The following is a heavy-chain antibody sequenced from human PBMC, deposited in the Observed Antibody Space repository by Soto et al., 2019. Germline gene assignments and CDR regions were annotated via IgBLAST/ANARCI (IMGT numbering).Heavy chain of an antibody. Sequence: QVQLQESGPGLVKPSETLSLTCTVSGGSISSYYWSWIRQPPGKGLEWIGYIYYSGGTNYNPSLKSRVTISVDTSKNQFSLKLSSVTAADTAVYYCARAGSGGYCSGGSCYTKYYFDYWGQGTLVTVSS. CDR3: ARAGSGGYCSGGSCYTKYYFDY. CDR1: GGSISSYY. J-gene: IGHJ4*02. V-gene: IGHV4-59*01. D-gene: IGHD2-15*01. CDR2: IYYSGGT.